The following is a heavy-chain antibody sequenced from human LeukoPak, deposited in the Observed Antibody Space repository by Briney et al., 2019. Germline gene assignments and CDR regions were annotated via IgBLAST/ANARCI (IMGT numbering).Heavy chain of an antibody. CDR1: GFTFSSYS. Sequence: PGGSLRLSCAASGFTFSSYSMNWVRQAPGKGLEWVSSISSSSSYIYYADPVKGRFTISRDNAKNSLYLQMNSLRAEDTAVYYCARELDYGDSPHFDYWGQGTLVTVSS. D-gene: IGHD4-17*01. J-gene: IGHJ4*02. CDR3: ARELDYGDSPHFDY. V-gene: IGHV3-21*01. CDR2: ISSSSSYI.